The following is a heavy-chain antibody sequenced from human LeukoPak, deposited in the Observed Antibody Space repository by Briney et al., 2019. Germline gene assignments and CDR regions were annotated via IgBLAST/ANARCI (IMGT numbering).Heavy chain of an antibody. V-gene: IGHV3-53*01. J-gene: IGHJ4*02. Sequence: PGGSLRLSCTVSGFTVSSNSMSWVRQAPGKGLEWVSFIYSDNTHYSDSVKGRFTISRDNSKNTLYLQMNSLRAEDTAVYYCARTPKNIAAAATGTLDYWGQGTLVTVSS. CDR2: IYSDNT. CDR1: GFTVSSNS. CDR3: ARTPKNIAAAATGTLDY. D-gene: IGHD6-13*01.